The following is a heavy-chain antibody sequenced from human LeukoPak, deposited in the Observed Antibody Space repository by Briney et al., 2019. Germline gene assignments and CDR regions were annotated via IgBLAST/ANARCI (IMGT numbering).Heavy chain of an antibody. CDR2: ISGSGGST. V-gene: IGHV3-23*01. D-gene: IGHD4-17*01. Sequence: WIRQPPGKGLEWVSAISGSGGSTYYADSVKGRFTISRDNAKNSLYLQMNSLRAEDTAVYYCAREDATALDYWGQGTLVTVSS. J-gene: IGHJ4*02. CDR3: AREDATALDY.